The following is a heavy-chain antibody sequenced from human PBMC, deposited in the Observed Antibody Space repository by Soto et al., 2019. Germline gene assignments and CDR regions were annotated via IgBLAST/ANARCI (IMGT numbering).Heavy chain of an antibody. Sequence: QVQLVQSGAEVKKPGSSVKVSCKASGGTFSSYAISWVRQAPGQGLEWMGGIIPIFGTANYAQKFQGRVTIPXXEXTXPADMELSSLRSEDTAVYYCAREGDYGGNSGGAFDIWGQGTMVTVSS. D-gene: IGHD4-17*01. V-gene: IGHV1-69*05. J-gene: IGHJ3*02. CDR3: AREGDYGGNSGGAFDI. CDR2: IIPIFGTA. CDR1: GGTFSSYA.